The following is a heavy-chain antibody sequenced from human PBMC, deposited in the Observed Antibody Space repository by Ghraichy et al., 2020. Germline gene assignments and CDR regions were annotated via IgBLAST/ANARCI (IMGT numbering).Heavy chain of an antibody. J-gene: IGHJ4*02. D-gene: IGHD3-10*01. CDR3: AKAGDYYGSGSRPFDY. CDR2: ITGNGAST. CDR1: GFTFSSYA. Sequence: GGSLRLSCAASGFTFSSYAMSWVHQAPGKGLDWVSTITGNGASTYYADSVKDRFTISRDNSKNTLYLQMNSLRAEDTAVYYCAKAGDYYGSGSRPFDYWGQGTLVTVSS. V-gene: IGHV3-23*01.